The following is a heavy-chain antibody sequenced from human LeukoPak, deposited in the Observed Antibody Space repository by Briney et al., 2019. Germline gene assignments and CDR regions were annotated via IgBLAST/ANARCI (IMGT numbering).Heavy chain of an antibody. D-gene: IGHD1-26*01. Sequence: GGSLRLSRAASGFTFSSYSMNWVRQAPGKGLEWVSYISSSSSTIYYADSVKGRFTISRDNAKNSLYLQMNSLRAEDTAVYYCARDPELVGATNDDYWGQGTLVTVSS. J-gene: IGHJ4*02. CDR1: GFTFSSYS. CDR3: ARDPELVGATNDDY. CDR2: ISSSSSTI. V-gene: IGHV3-48*04.